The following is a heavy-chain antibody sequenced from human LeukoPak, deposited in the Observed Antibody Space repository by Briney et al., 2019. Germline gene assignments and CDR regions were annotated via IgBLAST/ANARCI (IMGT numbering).Heavy chain of an antibody. V-gene: IGHV4-31*03. CDR2: IYYSGST. Sequence: SQTLSLTCTVSGGSISSGGYYWSWIRQHPGKGLEWIGYIYYSGSTYYNPSLKSRVTISVDTSKNQFSLKLSSVTAADTAVYYCARVLRLELQDAFDIWGQGTMVTVSS. CDR1: GGSISSGGYY. J-gene: IGHJ3*02. D-gene: IGHD1-26*01. CDR3: ARVLRLELQDAFDI.